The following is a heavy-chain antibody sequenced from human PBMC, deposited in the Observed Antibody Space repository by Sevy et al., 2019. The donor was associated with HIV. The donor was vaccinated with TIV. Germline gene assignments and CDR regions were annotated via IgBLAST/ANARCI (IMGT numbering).Heavy chain of an antibody. Sequence: GGSLRLSCTASGFTFGDYAMSWFRQAPGKGLEWVGFIRSKAYGGTTEHAASVKGRFTISRDDSKSIAYLQMNSLKTEDTAVYYCTRVNEDYDSSGYYYLGVWFDPWGQGTLVTVSS. CDR2: IRSKAYGGTT. CDR1: GFTFGDYA. J-gene: IGHJ5*02. D-gene: IGHD3-22*01. CDR3: TRVNEDYDSSGYYYLGVWFDP. V-gene: IGHV3-49*03.